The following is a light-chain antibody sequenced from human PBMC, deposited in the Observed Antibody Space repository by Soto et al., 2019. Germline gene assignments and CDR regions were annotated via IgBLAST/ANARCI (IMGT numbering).Light chain of an antibody. CDR3: HQYNTWTLT. CDR2: GAS. Sequence: IVLTQSPGTRSLSPGERATLSWGASQSVSNKYLAWYQQKPGQAPRLLIYGASNRATGIPDRFSGSGSGTEFTLTISRLKYEDFAIYYCHQYNTWTLTFGGGTKVDIK. V-gene: IGKV3D-15*01. CDR1: QSVSNKY. J-gene: IGKJ4*01.